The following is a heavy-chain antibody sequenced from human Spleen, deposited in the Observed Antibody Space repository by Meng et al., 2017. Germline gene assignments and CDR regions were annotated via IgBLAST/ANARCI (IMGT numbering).Heavy chain of an antibody. Sequence: GGSLRLSGEASGFTFSSYGMHWVRQAPGKGLEGGAVIWYDGSNKYYADSVKGRFTISRYNSKNTLYLQMNSLRAEDTAVYYCARGRAVLMVYAIEGLNWFDPWGQGTLVTVSS. CDR2: IWYDGSNK. D-gene: IGHD2-8*01. J-gene: IGHJ5*02. V-gene: IGHV3-33*01. CDR1: GFTFSSYG. CDR3: ARGRAVLMVYAIEGLNWFDP.